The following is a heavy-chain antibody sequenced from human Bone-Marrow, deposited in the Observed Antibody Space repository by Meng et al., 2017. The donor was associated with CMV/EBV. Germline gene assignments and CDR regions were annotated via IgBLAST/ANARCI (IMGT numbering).Heavy chain of an antibody. CDR3: ASGSRSDGAFDY. CDR2: IYFSGNS. D-gene: IGHD5-24*01. CDR1: GDSVSSSDYY. V-gene: IGHV4-39*02. Sequence: SETLSLTCTVSGDSVSSSDYYWGWIRQPPGKGLDWIGSIYFSGNSYYKPSLKSRATISVDTSRNLFSLQLTSVTAADTAVFYCASGSRSDGAFDYWGQGTRVTVYS. J-gene: IGHJ4*02.